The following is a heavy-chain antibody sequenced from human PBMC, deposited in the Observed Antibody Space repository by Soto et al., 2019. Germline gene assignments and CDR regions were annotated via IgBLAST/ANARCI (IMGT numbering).Heavy chain of an antibody. J-gene: IGHJ6*02. V-gene: IGHV4-31*03. Sequence: SETLSLTCTVSGGSISSGGYYWSWIRQHPGKGLEWIGYIYYSGSTYYNPSLKSRVTISVDTSKNQFSLKLSSVTAADTAVYYCARGQGGATPYGYYYYGMDVWGQGTTVTVSS. CDR2: IYYSGST. CDR1: GGSISSGGYY. CDR3: ARGQGGATPYGYYYYGMDV. D-gene: IGHD1-26*01.